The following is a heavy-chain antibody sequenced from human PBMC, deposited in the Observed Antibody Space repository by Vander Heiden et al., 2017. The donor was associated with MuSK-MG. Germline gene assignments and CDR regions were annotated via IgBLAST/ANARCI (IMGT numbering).Heavy chain of an antibody. J-gene: IGHJ5*02. V-gene: IGHV1-2*02. CDR3: ARVGCSGGSCTYNWFDP. Sequence: QVQLVQSGAEVKKPGASVKVSCKASGYTFTGYYMHWVRQAPGQGLEWMGWINPNSGGTNYAQKFQGRVTMTRDTSISTAYMELSRLRSDDTAVYYCARVGCSGGSCTYNWFDPWGQGTLVTVSS. CDR2: INPNSGGT. D-gene: IGHD2-15*01. CDR1: GYTFTGYY.